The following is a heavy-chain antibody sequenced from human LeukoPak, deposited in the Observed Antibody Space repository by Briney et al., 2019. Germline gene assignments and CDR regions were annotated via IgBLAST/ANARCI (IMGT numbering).Heavy chain of an antibody. V-gene: IGHV3-33*06. CDR1: GFTFSSYG. J-gene: IGHJ3*02. Sequence: GGSLRLSCAASGFTFSSYGMHWVRQAPGKGLEWLAVIWYDGSNKYYADSVEGRFTISRDNSKNTLYLQMNSLRAEDTAVYYCAKRAATDAFDIWGQGTMVTVSS. CDR2: IWYDGSNK. CDR3: AKRAATDAFDI. D-gene: IGHD6-13*01.